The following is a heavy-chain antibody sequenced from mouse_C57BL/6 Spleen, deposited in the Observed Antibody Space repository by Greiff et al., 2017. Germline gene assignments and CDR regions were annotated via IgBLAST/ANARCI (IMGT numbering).Heavy chain of an antibody. J-gene: IGHJ3*01. CDR2: INPSTGGT. V-gene: IGHV1-42*01. Sequence: EVKLMESGPELVKPGASVKISCKASGYSFTGYYMNWVKQSPEKSLEWIGEINPSTGGTTYNQKFKAKATLTVDKSSSTAYMQLKSLTSEDSAVYYCAREAAQATTWFAYWGQGTLVTVSA. CDR1: GYSFTGYY. D-gene: IGHD3-2*02. CDR3: AREAAQATTWFAY.